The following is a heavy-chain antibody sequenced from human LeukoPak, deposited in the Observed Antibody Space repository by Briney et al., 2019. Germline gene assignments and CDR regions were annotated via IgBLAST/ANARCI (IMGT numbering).Heavy chain of an antibody. J-gene: IGHJ4*02. CDR3: AKDAYSSSSDFDY. D-gene: IGHD6-6*01. CDR1: GFTFSSYG. Sequence: PGRSLRLSCAASGFTFSSYGMHWVRQAPGKGLEWVAVIWYDGSNKYHADSVKGRFTISRDNSKNTLYLQMNSLRAEDTAVYYCAKDAYSSSSDFDYWGQGALVTVSS. V-gene: IGHV3-33*06. CDR2: IWYDGSNK.